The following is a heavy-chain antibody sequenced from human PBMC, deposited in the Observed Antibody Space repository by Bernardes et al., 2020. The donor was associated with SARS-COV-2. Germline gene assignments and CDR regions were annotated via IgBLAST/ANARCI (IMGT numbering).Heavy chain of an antibody. J-gene: IGHJ3*02. CDR3: ATPVYQLPYDAFDI. CDR1: GYTLTELS. D-gene: IGHD2-2*01. CDR2: FDPEDGET. Sequence: ASVKVSCKVSGYTLTELSMPWVRQAPGKGLEWMGGFDPEDGETIYAQKFQGRVTMTEDTSTDTAYMELSSLRSEDTAVYYCATPVYQLPYDAFDIWGQGTMVTVSS. V-gene: IGHV1-24*01.